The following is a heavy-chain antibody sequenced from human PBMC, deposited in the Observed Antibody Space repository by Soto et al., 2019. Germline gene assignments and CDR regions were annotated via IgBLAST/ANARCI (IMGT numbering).Heavy chain of an antibody. CDR3: ARNQVDTAMVIATYYFDY. CDR2: IYYSGST. Sequence: SETLSLTCTVSGGSISSSSYYWGWLRQPPGKGLEWIGSIYYSGSTYYNPSLKSRVTISVDTSKNQFYLKLSSVTAADTAVYYCARNQVDTAMVIATYYFDYWGQGTLVTVSS. V-gene: IGHV4-39*01. CDR1: GGSISSSSYY. D-gene: IGHD5-18*01. J-gene: IGHJ4*02.